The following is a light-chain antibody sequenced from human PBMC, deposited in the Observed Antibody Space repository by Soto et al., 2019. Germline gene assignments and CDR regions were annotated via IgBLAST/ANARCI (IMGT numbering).Light chain of an antibody. Sequence: DIPMTQSPSTLSVSVGDRVTITCRASQGINNWLAWYQQKPGKAPKLLIYDASSLESGVPSRFSGSGSGTEFTLTISSLQPDDLAIYYCQQYNSYWTFGQGTKVEIK. J-gene: IGKJ1*01. CDR2: DAS. V-gene: IGKV1-5*01. CDR1: QGINNW. CDR3: QQYNSYWT.